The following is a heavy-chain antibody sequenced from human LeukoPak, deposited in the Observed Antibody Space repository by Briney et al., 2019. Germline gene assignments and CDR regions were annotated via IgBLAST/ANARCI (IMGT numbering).Heavy chain of an antibody. CDR2: IWYDGSNK. J-gene: IGHJ4*02. Sequence: QTGGSLRLSCAASGFTFSSYGMHWVRQAPGKGLEWVAVIWYDGSNKYYADSVKGRFTISRDNSKNTLYLQMNSLRAEDTAVYYCARDSACSGSYFDYWGQGTLVTVSS. CDR1: GFTFSSYG. V-gene: IGHV3-33*01. D-gene: IGHD1-26*01. CDR3: ARDSACSGSYFDY.